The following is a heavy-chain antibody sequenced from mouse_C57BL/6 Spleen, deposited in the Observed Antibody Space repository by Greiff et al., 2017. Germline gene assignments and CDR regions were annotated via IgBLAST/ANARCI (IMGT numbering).Heavy chain of an antibody. V-gene: IGHV1-82*01. CDR3: ARLNWDREDY. CDR1: GYAFSSSW. Sequence: QVQLQQSGPELVKPGASVKISCKASGYAFSSSWMNWVKQRPGKGLEWIGRIYPGDGDTNYNGKFKGKATLTADKSSSTAYMQLSSLTSEDSAVYFCARLNWDREDYWGQGTTLTVSS. CDR2: IYPGDGDT. J-gene: IGHJ2*01. D-gene: IGHD4-1*01.